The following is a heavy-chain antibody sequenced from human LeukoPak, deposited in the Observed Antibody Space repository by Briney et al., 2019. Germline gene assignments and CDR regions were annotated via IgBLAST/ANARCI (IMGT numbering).Heavy chain of an antibody. D-gene: IGHD3-22*01. V-gene: IGHV3-21*01. J-gene: IGHJ4*02. CDR1: GFTFSSYS. Sequence: GGSLRLSCAASGFTFSSYSMNWVRRAPGKGLEWVSSISSSSSYIYYADSVKGRFTISRDNAKNSLYLQMNSLRAEDTAVYYCASDSSGSQVGFDYWGRGTLVTVSS. CDR2: ISSSSSYI. CDR3: ASDSSGSQVGFDY.